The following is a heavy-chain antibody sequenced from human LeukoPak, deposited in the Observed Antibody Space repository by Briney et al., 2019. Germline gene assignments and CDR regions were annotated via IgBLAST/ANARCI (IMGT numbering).Heavy chain of an antibody. Sequence: PGGSLRLSCSASGFTFSIYAMHWVRQAPGKGLEYVSGISSNGGSTYYADSVKGRFTISRDNSKNTLYLQMSTLRAEDTAVYYCVKDLSGRYTFDYWGQGTLVTVSS. D-gene: IGHD1-26*01. J-gene: IGHJ4*02. V-gene: IGHV3-64D*09. CDR2: ISSNGGST. CDR1: GFTFSIYA. CDR3: VKDLSGRYTFDY.